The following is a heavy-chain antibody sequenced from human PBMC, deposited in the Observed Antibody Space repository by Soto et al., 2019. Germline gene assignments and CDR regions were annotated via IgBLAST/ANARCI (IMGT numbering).Heavy chain of an antibody. CDR2: IIPIFGTA. D-gene: IGHD3-16*02. CDR1: GGTFSSYA. J-gene: IGHJ5*02. V-gene: IGHV1-69*13. CDR3: ARGESLRNWFDP. Sequence: GASVQVSCKASGGTFSSYAISWVRQAPGQGLEWMGGIIPIFGTANYAQKFQGRVTITADESTSTAYMELSSLRSEDTAVYYCARGESLRNWFDPWGQGTLVIVSS.